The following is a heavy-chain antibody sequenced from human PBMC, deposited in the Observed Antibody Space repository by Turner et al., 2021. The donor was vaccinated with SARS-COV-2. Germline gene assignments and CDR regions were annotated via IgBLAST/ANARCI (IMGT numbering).Heavy chain of an antibody. V-gene: IGHV1-2*02. CDR2: INPNSGGT. D-gene: IGHD1-26*01. CDR3: ARIPLVGATSY. CDR1: RYTFTGYH. J-gene: IGHJ4*02. Sequence: QVQLVQSGAEVKKPAASVKVSCKASRYTFTGYHMHWVRQAPGQGLEWMGWINPNSGGTNYAQKFQGRVTMTRDTYISTDYMELSRLRSDDTAVYYCARIPLVGATSYWGQGTLVTVSS.